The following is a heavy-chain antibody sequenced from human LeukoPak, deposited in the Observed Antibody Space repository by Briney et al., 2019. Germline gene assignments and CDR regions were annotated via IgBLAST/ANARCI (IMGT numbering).Heavy chain of an antibody. CDR1: GGSISSGDYY. V-gene: IGHV4-30-4*08. CDR2: IYYSGST. D-gene: IGHD2-15*01. CDR3: ARQDSYYYYYYMDV. J-gene: IGHJ6*03. Sequence: PSETLSLTCTVSGGSISSGDYYWSWIRQPPGKGLEWIGYIYYSGSTYYNPSLKSRVTISVGTSKNQFSLKLSSVTAADTAVYYCARQDSYYYYYYMDVWGKGTTVTVSS.